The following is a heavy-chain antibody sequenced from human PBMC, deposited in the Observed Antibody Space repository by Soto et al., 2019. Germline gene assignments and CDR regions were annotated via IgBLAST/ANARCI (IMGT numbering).Heavy chain of an antibody. J-gene: IGHJ3*02. V-gene: IGHV1-69*02. CDR2: IIPILGIA. Sequence: VKVSCKASGGTFSSYTISWVRQAPGQGLEWMGRIIPILGIANYAQKFQGRVTITADKSTSTAYMELSSLRSEDTAVYYCAKYRLGSSLSAFDTWGQGTMLTVSS. D-gene: IGHD6-13*01. CDR1: GGTFSSYT. CDR3: AKYRLGSSLSAFDT.